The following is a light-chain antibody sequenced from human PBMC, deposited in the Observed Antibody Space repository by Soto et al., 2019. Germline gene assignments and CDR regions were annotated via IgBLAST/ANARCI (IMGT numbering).Light chain of an antibody. J-gene: IGLJ1*01. CDR2: ENN. CDR3: PSYNSSLSGYV. CDR1: SSNIGAGYE. Sequence: QSVLTQPPSVSEAPGQRVTISCTGSSSNIGAGYEAHWYQQVPGTAPKLLIYENNNRPPGVPDRFSGSKSGTSASLAITGLPAEDEAEYYCPSYNSSLSGYVFGTGTKLTVL. V-gene: IGLV1-40*01.